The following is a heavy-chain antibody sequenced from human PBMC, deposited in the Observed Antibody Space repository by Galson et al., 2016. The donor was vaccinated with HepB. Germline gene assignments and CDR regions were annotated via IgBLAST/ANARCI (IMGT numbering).Heavy chain of an antibody. CDR1: GASISSDGYF. V-gene: IGHV4-61*02. J-gene: IGHJ5*01. D-gene: IGHD1-26*01. Sequence: TLSLTCTVSGASISSDGYFWNWIRQPAGRGLEWIGRFTGTSNYNPSLRDRVTISLDTSKNQFSLTLSSVTAADTAVYYCARKGGRGRLDSWGQGILVTVSS. CDR3: ARKGGRGRLDS. CDR2: FTGTS.